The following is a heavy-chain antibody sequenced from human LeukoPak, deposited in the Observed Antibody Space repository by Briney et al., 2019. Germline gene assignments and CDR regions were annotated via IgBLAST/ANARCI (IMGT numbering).Heavy chain of an antibody. D-gene: IGHD6-19*01. V-gene: IGHV1-69*05. J-gene: IGHJ4*02. CDR1: GGTFSSYA. CDR2: IIPIFGTA. CDR3: ARQWLPNGYFDY. Sequence: WASVKVSCKASGGTFSSYAISWVRQAPGQGLEWMGGIIPIFGTANYAQKFQGRVTMTRDTSISTAYMELSGLRSDDTAVYYCARQWLPNGYFDYWGQGTLVTVSS.